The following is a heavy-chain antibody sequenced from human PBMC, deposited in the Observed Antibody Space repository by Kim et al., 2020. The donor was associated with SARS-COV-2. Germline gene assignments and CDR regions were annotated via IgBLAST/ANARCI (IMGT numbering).Heavy chain of an antibody. V-gene: IGHV3-74*01. J-gene: IGHJ6*02. CDR1: GFTFRSYW. CDR3: VRDSFQYNRYYGMDV. Sequence: GGSLRLSCAASGFTFRSYWMHWVRQAPGKGLVWVSRINPDGTSTSYADSVRGLFTVSRDNAKNTLNLQMSSLRAEDTAVYYCVRDSFQYNRYYGMDVWG. D-gene: IGHD1-1*01. CDR2: INPDGTST.